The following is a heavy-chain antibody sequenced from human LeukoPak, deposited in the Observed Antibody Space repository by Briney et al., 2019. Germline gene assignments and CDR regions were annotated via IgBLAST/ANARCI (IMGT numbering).Heavy chain of an antibody. D-gene: IGHD1-14*01. J-gene: IGHJ5*02. V-gene: IGHV5-51*01. CDR1: EYSFTNCW. CDR3: ARQNREDATGRKFDP. Sequence: GESLKISCKGSEYSFTNCWIGWVRQKPGKGLEWMGLLYPENSYARYSPSLQGQVIMSVDKSISTAYLQWSNLKASDTAMYYCARQNREDATGRKFDPWGQRTLVIVSS. CDR2: LYPENSYA.